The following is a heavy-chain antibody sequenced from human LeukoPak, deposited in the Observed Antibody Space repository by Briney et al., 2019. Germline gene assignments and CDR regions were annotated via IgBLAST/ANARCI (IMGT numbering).Heavy chain of an antibody. V-gene: IGHV3-30*02. CDR3: VSVLMPSANWHVYV. D-gene: IGHD2-8*01. Sequence: PAGSLTLSCATSGFPFSQHGYLWVRQAPGKGLEWPAFMLVDPSRKYYADSVGGRFTISRDNSKSILYVHIHTLSPEATVFYCCVSVLMPSANWHVYVWGRGT. J-gene: IGHJ6*01. CDR1: GFPFSQHG. CDR2: MLVDPSRK.